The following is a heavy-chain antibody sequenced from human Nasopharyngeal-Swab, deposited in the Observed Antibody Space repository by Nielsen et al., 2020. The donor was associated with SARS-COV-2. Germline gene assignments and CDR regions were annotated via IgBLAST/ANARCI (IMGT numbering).Heavy chain of an antibody. Sequence: GESLKISCAASGFTFSSYAMSWVRQAPGKGLEWVSAISGSGGSTYYADSVKGRFTISRDNSKNTLYLQMNSLRAEDTAVYYCAKDGACSGGSCCSVPYYFDYWGQGTLVTVSS. CDR3: AKDGACSGGSCCSVPYYFDY. J-gene: IGHJ4*02. CDR2: ISGSGGST. D-gene: IGHD2-15*01. CDR1: GFTFSSYA. V-gene: IGHV3-23*01.